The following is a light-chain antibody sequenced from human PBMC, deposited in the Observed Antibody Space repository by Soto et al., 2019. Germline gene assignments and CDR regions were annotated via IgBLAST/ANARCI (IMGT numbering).Light chain of an antibody. J-gene: IGKJ4*01. CDR1: QSVRSNF. CDR3: QQYGSSPLT. CDR2: GAS. V-gene: IGKV3-20*01. Sequence: EIVLTQSPGTLSLSPGERATLSCSASQSVRSNFLAWYQEKPGQAPRLLIYGASSRATGIPDRFSGSGSGTDFTLTISRLEPEDFAVYYCQQYGSSPLTFGGGTKVDI.